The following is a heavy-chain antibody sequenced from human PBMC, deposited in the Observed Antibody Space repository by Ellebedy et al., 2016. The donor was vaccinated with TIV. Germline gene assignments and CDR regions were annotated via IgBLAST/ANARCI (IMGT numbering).Heavy chain of an antibody. V-gene: IGHV4-34*01. J-gene: IGHJ2*01. D-gene: IGHD4-17*01. CDR3: VRETTVINWYLGL. CDR1: GFTFSDHY. Sequence: MPGGSLRLSCAASGFTFSDHYMNWVRQPPGKGLEWIGNIYRSGATNYNPSLESRVTISADKANNQFSLKLTSVTAADTAVYYCVRETTVINWYLGLWGRGTLVTVSS. CDR2: IYRSGAT.